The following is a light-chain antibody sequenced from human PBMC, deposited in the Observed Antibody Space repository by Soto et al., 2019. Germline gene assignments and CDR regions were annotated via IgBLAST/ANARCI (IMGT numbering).Light chain of an antibody. Sequence: DIQMTQSPSSLSASVGDRVTITCRASQSISSYLNWYQQKPGKAPKLLIYAASSLHSGVPSRLSGSGSGTDFTLTISSLQPEDFATYYCQQSYSTPITFGQGTRLEIK. V-gene: IGKV1-39*01. CDR2: AAS. CDR1: QSISSY. J-gene: IGKJ5*01. CDR3: QQSYSTPIT.